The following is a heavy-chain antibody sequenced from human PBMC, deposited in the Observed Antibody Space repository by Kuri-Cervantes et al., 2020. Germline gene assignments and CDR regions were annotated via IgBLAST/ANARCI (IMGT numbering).Heavy chain of an antibody. D-gene: IGHD5/OR15-5a*01. CDR3: ARVAQTVYDTDYYYYYYMNV. Sequence: SETLSLTCTVSGGSINGHFWSWIRQPPGKGLEWIGYVYSNGDTKYSPSLKSRVTISVDTSKNQFSLKLSSVTAADTAMYYCARVAQTVYDTDYYYYYYMNVWGKGTTVTVSS. CDR2: VYSNGDT. V-gene: IGHV4-59*11. J-gene: IGHJ6*03. CDR1: GGSINGHF.